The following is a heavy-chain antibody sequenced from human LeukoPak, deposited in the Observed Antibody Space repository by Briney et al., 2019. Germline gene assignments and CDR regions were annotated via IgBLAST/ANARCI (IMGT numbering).Heavy chain of an antibody. Sequence: PSETLSLTCTVSGGSISSGSYYWSWIRQPAGKGLEWIGRIYTSGSTNYNPSLKSRVTISVDTSENQFSLKLSSVTAADTAVYYCARGRPNSSGWYPYYYYYMDVWGKGTTVTISS. CDR2: IYTSGST. D-gene: IGHD6-19*01. CDR3: ARGRPNSSGWYPYYYYYMDV. CDR1: GGSISSGSYY. V-gene: IGHV4-61*02. J-gene: IGHJ6*03.